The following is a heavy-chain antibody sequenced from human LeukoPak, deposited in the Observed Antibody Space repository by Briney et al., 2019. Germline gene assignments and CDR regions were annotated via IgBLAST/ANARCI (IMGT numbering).Heavy chain of an antibody. CDR2: IRSKANSYAT. CDR3: TRLPNRIPITVPGGYYYYMDV. CDR1: GFTFSGSA. V-gene: IGHV3-73*01. J-gene: IGHJ6*03. D-gene: IGHD3-10*01. Sequence: GPLKLSCAASGFTFSGSAMHWVRQASGKGLEWVGRIRSKANSYATAYAASVKGRFTISRDDSKNTAYLQMNSLKTEDTAVYYCTRLPNRIPITVPGGYYYYMDVWGKGTTVTVSS.